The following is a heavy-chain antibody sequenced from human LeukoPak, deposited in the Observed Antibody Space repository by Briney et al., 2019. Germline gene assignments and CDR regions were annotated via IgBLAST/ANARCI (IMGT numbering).Heavy chain of an antibody. CDR3: ARAPSRVAADGHYYFDY. CDR1: GGSFSGYY. V-gene: IGHV4-34*01. D-gene: IGHD6-13*01. CDR2: INHSGST. Sequence: SETLSLTCAVYGGSFSGYYWSWIRQPPGKGLEWIGEINHSGSTNYNPSLKSRVTISVDTSKNQFSLKLSSVTAADTAVYYCARAPSRVAADGHYYFDYWGQGTLVTVSS. J-gene: IGHJ4*02.